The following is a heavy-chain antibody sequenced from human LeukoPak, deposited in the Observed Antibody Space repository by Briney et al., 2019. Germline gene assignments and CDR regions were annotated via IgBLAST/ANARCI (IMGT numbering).Heavy chain of an antibody. CDR1: GGPISSYY. V-gene: IGHV4-59*01. Sequence: SEPLSLTCTVSGGPISSYYWSWIRQPPGKGLEWIGYIYYSGSTNYNPSLKSRVTTSVDTSKNQFSLKLSSVTAADTAVYYCAGAAAAYFDYWGQGTLVTVSS. CDR3: AGAAAAYFDY. J-gene: IGHJ4*02. CDR2: IYYSGST. D-gene: IGHD6-13*01.